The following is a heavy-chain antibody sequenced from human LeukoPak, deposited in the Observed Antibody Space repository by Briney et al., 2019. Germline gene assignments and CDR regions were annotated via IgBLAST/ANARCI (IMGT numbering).Heavy chain of an antibody. D-gene: IGHD4-11*01. CDR1: GFTFSTFP. Sequence: GTSLRLSCEASGFTFSTFPMHGLRQTPDKRLEYLAVISDGGRDTYYADSVKRSFTISRDNSKNTLYLQMNSLRPEDTAAVSCARVGRVSIYPSYMDVWGKGTTVTVSS. CDR2: ISDGGRDT. V-gene: IGHV3-30*04. CDR3: ARVGRVSIYPSYMDV. J-gene: IGHJ6*03.